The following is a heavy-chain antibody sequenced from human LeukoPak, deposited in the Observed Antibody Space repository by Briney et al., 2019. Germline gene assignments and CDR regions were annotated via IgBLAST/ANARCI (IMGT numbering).Heavy chain of an antibody. CDR2: IYYSGST. J-gene: IGHJ4*02. CDR3: ASYSRAAAHDIDY. V-gene: IGHV4-39*07. CDR1: GGSISSSSYY. D-gene: IGHD6-13*01. Sequence: SETLSLTCTVSGGSISSSSYYWGWIRQPPGKGLEWIGSIYYSGSTYYNPSLKSRVTISVDKSKNQFSLKLSSVTAADTAVYYCASYSRAAAHDIDYWGQGTLVTVSS.